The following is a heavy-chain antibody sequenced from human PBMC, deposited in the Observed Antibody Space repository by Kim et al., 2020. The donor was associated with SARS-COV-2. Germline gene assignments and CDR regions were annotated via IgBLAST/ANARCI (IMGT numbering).Heavy chain of an antibody. CDR2: MNPNSGNT. CDR1: GYTFTSYD. CDR3: ARGSIVAMIFNYHYYMDV. V-gene: IGHV1-8*01. Sequence: ASVKVSCKASGYTFTSYDINWVRQATGQGLEWMGWMNPNSGNTGYVQKFQGRVTMTRNTSISTAYMELSSLRSEDTAVYYCARGSIVAMIFNYHYYMDVGGKGTTVTVS. D-gene: IGHD5-12*01. J-gene: IGHJ6*03.